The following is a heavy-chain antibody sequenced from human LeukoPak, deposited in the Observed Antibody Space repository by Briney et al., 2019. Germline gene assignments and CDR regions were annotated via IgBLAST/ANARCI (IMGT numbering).Heavy chain of an antibody. CDR2: ISPYNDNT. CDR1: GYTFTTYG. Sequence: ASVKVSCKTSGYTFTTYGISWVRQAPGQGLEWVGWISPYNDNTEYAQKFQGRVTMTTDTSTSTAYMELRSLRSDDPAVYYCAKDPPHSSGPNSPCFEFWGQGTLVTVSS. CDR3: AKDPPHSSGPNSPCFEF. J-gene: IGHJ4*02. V-gene: IGHV1-18*01. D-gene: IGHD6-19*01.